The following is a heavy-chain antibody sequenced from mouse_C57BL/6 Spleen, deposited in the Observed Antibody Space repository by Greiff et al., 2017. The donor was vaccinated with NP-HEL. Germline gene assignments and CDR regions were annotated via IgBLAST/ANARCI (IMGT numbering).Heavy chain of an antibody. J-gene: IGHJ1*03. D-gene: IGHD1-1*01. CDR1: GFNIKDYY. Sequence: VQLQQSGAELVKPGASVKLSCTASGFNIKDYYMHWVKQRTEQGLEWIGRIDPEDGETKYAQKFQGKATITADTSSNTAYLQLSSLTSDDTAVYYGARSGYGSIYWYFDVWGTGTTVTVSS. CDR2: IDPEDGET. V-gene: IGHV14-2*01. CDR3: ARSGYGSIYWYFDV.